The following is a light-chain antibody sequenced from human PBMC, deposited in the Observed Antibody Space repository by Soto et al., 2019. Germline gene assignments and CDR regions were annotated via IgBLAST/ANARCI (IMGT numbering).Light chain of an antibody. V-gene: IGLV2-14*01. J-gene: IGLJ1*01. CDR1: SSDVGGYTY. CDR2: EVN. Sequence: QSALTQPASASGSPGQSITISCTGTSSDVGGYTYVSWYQQHPGNAPKLMIYEVNNRPSGVSNRFSGSKSGNTASLTISGLQAEDEADYYCSSYTSSSPYVFGTGTKVTVL. CDR3: SSYTSSSPYV.